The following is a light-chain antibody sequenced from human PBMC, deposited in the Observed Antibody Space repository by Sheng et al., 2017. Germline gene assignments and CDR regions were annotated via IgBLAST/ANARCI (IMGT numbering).Light chain of an antibody. J-gene: IGLJ1*01. CDR2: DVT. CDR1: SSDVGNYDL. CDR3: CSYAGNRVYV. V-gene: IGLV2-23*02. Sequence: QSALTQSASVSGSPGQSITISCTGTSSDVGNYDLVSWYQQHPGKAPKLMISDVTKRPAGISNRFSGSKSGNTASLTISGLQAEDEADYYCCSYAGNRVYVFGTGTKVTVL.